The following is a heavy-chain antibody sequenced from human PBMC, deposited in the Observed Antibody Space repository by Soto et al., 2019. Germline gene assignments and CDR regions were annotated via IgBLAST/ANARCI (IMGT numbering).Heavy chain of an antibody. D-gene: IGHD6-6*01. CDR1: GYTFTGYY. Sequence: ASVKVSCKASGYTFTGYYMHWVRQAPGQGLEWMGWINPNSGGTNYAQKFQGRVTMTRDTSISTAYMELSRLRSDDTAVYYCARDLGLYSSSPLNWFDPWGQGTLATVSS. CDR3: ARDLGLYSSSPLNWFDP. V-gene: IGHV1-2*02. CDR2: INPNSGGT. J-gene: IGHJ5*02.